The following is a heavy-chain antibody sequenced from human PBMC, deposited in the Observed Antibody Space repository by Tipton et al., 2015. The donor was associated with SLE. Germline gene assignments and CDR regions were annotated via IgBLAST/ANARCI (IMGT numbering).Heavy chain of an antibody. CDR1: GFSSSNYG. CDR2: ISGTGGSR. Sequence: SLRLSCAASGFSSSNYGMSWVRQAPGKGLEWVSVISGTGGSRYYADSVKGRFTISRDNSKNTMYLQMNSLRAEDTAVYYCARVGRYCSFDACHSDYWGQGTLVTVSS. D-gene: IGHD2-15*01. J-gene: IGHJ4*02. CDR3: ARVGRYCSFDACHSDY. V-gene: IGHV3-23*01.